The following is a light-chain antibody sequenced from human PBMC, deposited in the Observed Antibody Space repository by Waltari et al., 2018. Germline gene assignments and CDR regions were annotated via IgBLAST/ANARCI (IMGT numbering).Light chain of an antibody. CDR2: QDT. V-gene: IGLV3-1*01. CDR1: NLNYKY. Sequence: SYALTQAPSLSVSPGQTASISCSGDNLNYKYVYWYQQKAGQSPVLVIYQDTKRPSGIPERLSGSNSGTPATLTISGTQVMDEADYYCQVWDSSSVTFGAGTKVTVL. J-gene: IGLJ2*01. CDR3: QVWDSSSVT.